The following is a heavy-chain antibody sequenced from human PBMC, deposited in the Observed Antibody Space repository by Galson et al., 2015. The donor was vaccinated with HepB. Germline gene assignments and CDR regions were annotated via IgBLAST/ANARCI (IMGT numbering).Heavy chain of an antibody. Sequence: LRLSCAASGFTFSSYGMHWVRQAPDKGLEWVAVISYDGSNKYYADSVKGRFTISRDNSKNTLYLQMNSLRAEDTAVYYCAAPYGGGAFDIWGQGTMVTVSS. J-gene: IGHJ3*02. D-gene: IGHD4-23*01. CDR2: ISYDGSNK. CDR3: AAPYGGGAFDI. CDR1: GFTFSSYG. V-gene: IGHV3-30*03.